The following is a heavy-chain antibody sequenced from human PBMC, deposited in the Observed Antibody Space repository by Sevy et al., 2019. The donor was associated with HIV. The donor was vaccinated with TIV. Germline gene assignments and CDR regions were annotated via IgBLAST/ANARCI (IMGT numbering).Heavy chain of an antibody. CDR3: ARGPPDGSYDYFDY. Sequence: GGSLRLSCAASGYIFSSYTMTWVRQAPGKGLEWVSSVSGSSNYIYYAESVKGRFIISRDNAKNTLYLQMNSLRADDTAVYYCARGPPDGSYDYFDYWGQGTLVTVSS. CDR1: GYIFSSYT. CDR2: VSGSSNYI. D-gene: IGHD1-26*01. V-gene: IGHV3-21*06. J-gene: IGHJ4*02.